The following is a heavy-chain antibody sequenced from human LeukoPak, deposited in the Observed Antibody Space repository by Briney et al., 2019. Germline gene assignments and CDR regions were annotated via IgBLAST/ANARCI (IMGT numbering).Heavy chain of an antibody. V-gene: IGHV1-69*05. CDR3: ARTGNGEYFQH. CDR1: GGTFSSYA. J-gene: IGHJ1*01. D-gene: IGHD1-14*01. CDR2: IIPIFGTA. Sequence: SVKVSCKASGGTFSSYAISWVRQAPGQGLEWMGRIIPIFGTANYAQKFQSRVTITTDESTSTAYMELSSLRSEDTAVYYCARTGNGEYFQHGGQGTLVTFSS.